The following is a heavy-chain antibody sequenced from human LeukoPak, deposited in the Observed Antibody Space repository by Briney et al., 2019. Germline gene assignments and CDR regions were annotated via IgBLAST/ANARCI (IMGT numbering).Heavy chain of an antibody. V-gene: IGHV3-23*01. CDR3: ARGPPIRY. J-gene: IGHJ4*02. CDR1: GFTFSSYT. D-gene: IGHD5-12*01. CDR2: ITTSDGNT. Sequence: GGSLRLSCAASGFTFSSYTMSWVRQAPGKGLEWVSTITTSDGNTYYADSVKGRFTISRDNSKNTLYLQINSLRAEDTAVYYCARGPPIRYWGQGTLVTVSS.